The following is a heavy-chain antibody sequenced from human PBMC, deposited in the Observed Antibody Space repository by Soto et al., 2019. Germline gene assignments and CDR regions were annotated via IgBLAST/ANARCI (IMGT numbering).Heavy chain of an antibody. CDR2: IHFSGET. J-gene: IGHJ4*02. D-gene: IGHD2-21*01. CDR1: GASIGRGGYY. V-gene: IGHV4-31*03. CDR3: ARDQGGDLDY. Sequence: QVQLQESGPGLMKPSQTLSLTCTVSGASIGRGGYYWTWIRQHPGKALEWMGHIHFSGETNYNPSLXGXLXMXVDTPTNQFSLNLAAVTAADTAMYYCARDQGGDLDYWGQGTLVTVSS.